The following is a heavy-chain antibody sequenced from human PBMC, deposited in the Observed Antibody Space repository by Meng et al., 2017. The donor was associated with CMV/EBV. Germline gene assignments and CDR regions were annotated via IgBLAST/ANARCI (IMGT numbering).Heavy chain of an antibody. Sequence: QVRLVESGGGLVKPGGSLRLSCAASGFTFSDYYMSWIRQAPGKGLEWVSYISSSSSYTNYADSVKGRFTISRDNAKNSLYLQMNSLRAEDTAVYYCARRTYYSEAFDIWGQGTMVTVSS. J-gene: IGHJ3*02. CDR2: ISSSSSYT. CDR3: ARRTYYSEAFDI. V-gene: IGHV3-11*05. CDR1: GFTFSDYY. D-gene: IGHD3-10*01.